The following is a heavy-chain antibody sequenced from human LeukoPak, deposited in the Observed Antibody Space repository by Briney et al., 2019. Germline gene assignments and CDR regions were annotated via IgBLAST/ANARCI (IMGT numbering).Heavy chain of an antibody. V-gene: IGHV4-59*01. D-gene: IGHD1-1*01. Sequence: PSETLSLTCTVSGGSISSYYWSWIRQPPGKGLEWIGYIYYSGSTNYNPSLKSRVTISVDTSKNQFSLKLSSVTAADTAVYYCARGTAAWKAFDIWGQGTMVTVSS. CDR2: IYYSGST. CDR1: GGSISSYY. CDR3: ARGTAAWKAFDI. J-gene: IGHJ3*02.